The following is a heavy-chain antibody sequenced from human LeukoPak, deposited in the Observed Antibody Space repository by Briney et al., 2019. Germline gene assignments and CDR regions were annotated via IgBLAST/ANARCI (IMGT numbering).Heavy chain of an antibody. CDR1: GGSISSYY. J-gene: IGHJ5*02. D-gene: IGHD2-2*02. V-gene: IGHV4-4*07. Sequence: SETLSLTCTVSGGSISSYYWSWIRQPAGKGLEWIGRIYTSGSTNYNPSLKSRVTMSVDTSKNQFSLKLSSVTAADTAVYYCAGVLGHCSSTSCYTRNWFDPWGQGTLVTVSS. CDR2: IYTSGST. CDR3: AGVLGHCSSTSCYTRNWFDP.